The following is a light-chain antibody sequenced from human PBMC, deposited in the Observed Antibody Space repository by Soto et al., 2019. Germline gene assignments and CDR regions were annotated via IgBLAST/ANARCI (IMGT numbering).Light chain of an antibody. V-gene: IGKV3-20*01. J-gene: IGKJ5*01. Sequence: EFVLTQSPGTLSLSPGERATLSCRASQSLTNSFIAWYQQRPSQATRLLIYDTSSRASGIPDRFSGSGSGTDFTLTISRLENEDFAVFYCQQYGTSEIIFGQGTRLE. CDR2: DTS. CDR1: QSLTNSF. CDR3: QQYGTSEII.